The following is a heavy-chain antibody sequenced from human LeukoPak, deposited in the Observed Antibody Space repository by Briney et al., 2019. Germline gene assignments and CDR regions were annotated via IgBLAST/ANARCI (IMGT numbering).Heavy chain of an antibody. D-gene: IGHD1-7*01. CDR2: IYHSGST. CDR1: GNSISSGYY. Sequence: PSETLSLTCAVSGNSISSGYYWGWIRQPPGKGLEWIGSIYHSGSTYYNPSLKSRVTISVDTSKNQFSLNLSSVTAADTAVYYCARLSSWNYIVYWGQGTLVTVS. CDR3: ARLSSWNYIVY. J-gene: IGHJ4*02. V-gene: IGHV4-38-2*01.